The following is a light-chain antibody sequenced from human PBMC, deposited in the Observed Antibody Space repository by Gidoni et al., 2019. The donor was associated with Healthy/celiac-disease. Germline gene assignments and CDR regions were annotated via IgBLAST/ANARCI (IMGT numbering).Light chain of an antibody. V-gene: IGKV3-20*01. CDR2: GAS. Sequence: VLTQSPGTLSLSPGERATLSCRASQSVSSSYLAWYQQKPGQAPRLLIYGASSRATGIPDRFSGSGSGTDFTLTISRLEPEDFAVYYCQQYGSSPYTFGQGTKLEIK. CDR1: QSVSSSY. J-gene: IGKJ2*01. CDR3: QQYGSSPYT.